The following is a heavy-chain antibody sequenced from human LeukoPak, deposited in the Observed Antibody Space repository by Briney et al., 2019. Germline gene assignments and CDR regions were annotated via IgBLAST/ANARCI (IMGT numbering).Heavy chain of an antibody. CDR2: IYTSGGT. V-gene: IGHV4-4*07. CDR1: GGSISSYY. D-gene: IGHD6-13*01. Sequence: PSETLSLTCTVSGGSISSYYWSWIRQPAGKGLEWIGRIYTSGGTNYNPSLKSRVTMSVDTSKNQFSLKLGSVTAADTAVYYCARSAGYSSSWPLDYWGQGTLVTVSS. J-gene: IGHJ4*02. CDR3: ARSAGYSSSWPLDY.